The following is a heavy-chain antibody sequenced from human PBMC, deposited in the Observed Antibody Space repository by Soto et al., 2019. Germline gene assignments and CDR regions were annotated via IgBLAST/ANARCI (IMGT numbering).Heavy chain of an antibody. D-gene: IGHD4-17*01. J-gene: IGHJ6*02. CDR2: ISYDGSNK. CDR3: AYDYGGYSDYYGMHV. Sequence: QVQLVESGGGVVQPGRSLRLSCGASGFTFSSYGMHWVRQAPGKGLEWVAVISYDGSNKYYADSVKGRFTISRDNSKNTLYLQMNSLSAEDTAVYYCAYDYGGYSDYYGMHVSGQGTTVTVSS. CDR1: GFTFSSYG. V-gene: IGHV3-30*18.